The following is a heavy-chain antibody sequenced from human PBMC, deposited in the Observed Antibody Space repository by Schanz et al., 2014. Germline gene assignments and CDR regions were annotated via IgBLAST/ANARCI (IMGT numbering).Heavy chain of an antibody. CDR1: GDSISNTPYY. Sequence: QVQLQESGPGLVKPSQTLSLTCTVSGDSISNTPYYWTWIRQHPGKGLEWIGYICFSGSTHQNPAIERCISTSIATTKTLFPLVLTPVTAAATAVYYCARGGFCGSYYGLFDYWGQGALVTVSS. CDR2: ICFSGST. D-gene: IGHD3-3*01. J-gene: IGHJ4*02. CDR3: ARGGFCGSYYGLFDY. V-gene: IGHV4-31*03.